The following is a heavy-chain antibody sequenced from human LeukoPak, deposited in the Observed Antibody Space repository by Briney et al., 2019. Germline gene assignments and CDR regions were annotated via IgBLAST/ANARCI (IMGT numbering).Heavy chain of an antibody. Sequence: GASVKVSCKASGYIFTGYYMHWVRQAPGQGLEWMGWISVYNGNTNYAQKLQGRVTMTTDTSTSTAYMELRSLRSDDTAVYYCARAGDIVVVPAADIYYYYYMDVWGKGTTVTVSS. J-gene: IGHJ6*03. V-gene: IGHV1-18*04. CDR2: ISVYNGNT. D-gene: IGHD2-2*01. CDR3: ARAGDIVVVPAADIYYYYYMDV. CDR1: GYIFTGYY.